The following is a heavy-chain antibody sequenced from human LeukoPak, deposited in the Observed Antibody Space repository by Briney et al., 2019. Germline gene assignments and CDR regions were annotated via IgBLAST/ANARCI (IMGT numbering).Heavy chain of an antibody. J-gene: IGHJ4*02. Sequence: GASVKVSCKASGYTFTSYGISWVRQAPGQGLEWMGWISAYNGNTNYAQKLLGRVTMTTDTSTSTAYMELRSLRSDDTAVYYCARVKFTMIVVVTQPVDYWGQGTLVTVSS. D-gene: IGHD3-22*01. CDR3: ARVKFTMIVVVTQPVDY. V-gene: IGHV1-18*01. CDR2: ISAYNGNT. CDR1: GYTFTSYG.